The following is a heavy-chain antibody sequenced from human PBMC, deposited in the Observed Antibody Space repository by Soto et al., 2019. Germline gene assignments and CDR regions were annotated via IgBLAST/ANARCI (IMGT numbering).Heavy chain of an antibody. CDR3: ARTSRFDS. CDR1: GGSFRDYY. CDR2: INHSGST. Sequence: QVHLQQWGAGLLKSSETLSLTCAGYGGSFRDYYWSWVRQPPGKGREWIGQINHSGSTNYNPSLKSRVTISVDTSKNQFSLKLSSVTAADTAVYYCARTSRFDSWGQGTLVTVSS. D-gene: IGHD6-6*01. J-gene: IGHJ4*02. V-gene: IGHV4-34*01.